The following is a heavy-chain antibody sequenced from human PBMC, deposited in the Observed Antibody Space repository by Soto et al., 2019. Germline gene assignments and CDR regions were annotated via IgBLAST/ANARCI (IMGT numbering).Heavy chain of an antibody. V-gene: IGHV5-51*01. D-gene: IGHD1-20*01. CDR2: MYIGDSDT. CDR1: GYSSTRSW. CDR3: ARIANNANDY. J-gene: IGHJ4*02. Sequence: PGESLKISCKGSGYSSTRSWIGWVRQMPGKGLEWMGIMYIGDSDTRYSPSFQGQVTISADKSISSAYLQWSSLQASDTAMYYCARIANNANDYWGQGTLVTVSS.